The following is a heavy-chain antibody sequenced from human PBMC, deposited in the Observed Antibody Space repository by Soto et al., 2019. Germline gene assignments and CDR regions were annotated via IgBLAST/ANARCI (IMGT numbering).Heavy chain of an antibody. CDR1: GGSFRGYS. D-gene: IGHD4-17*01. CDR3: ARAPMDDYGNYYDGMDV. V-gene: IGHV4-34*01. J-gene: IGHJ6*02. Sequence: QVQLQQWGAGLLKPSETLSLTCGVSGGSFRGYSWSWVRQSPEKGLEWIGETNYRGITSYNPSLRSRVTIPLDTSTNRFSLTLTSVTAADTAIYYCARAPMDDYGNYYDGMDVWGQGTTITVS. CDR2: TNYRGIT.